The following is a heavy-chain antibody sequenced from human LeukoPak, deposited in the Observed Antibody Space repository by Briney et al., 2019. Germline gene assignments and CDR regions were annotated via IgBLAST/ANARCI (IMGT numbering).Heavy chain of an antibody. V-gene: IGHV3-20*04. J-gene: IGHJ4*02. CDR3: ARPISGSYYNGLGY. Sequence: GGSLRLSCAASGFTFDDYGMSWVRHAPGKGLEWVSGINWNGGSTGYGDSVKGRFTISRDNAKNSLYLQMNSLRAEDTALYYCARPISGSYYNGLGYWGLGTLVTVSS. D-gene: IGHD3-10*01. CDR2: INWNGGST. CDR1: GFTFDDYG.